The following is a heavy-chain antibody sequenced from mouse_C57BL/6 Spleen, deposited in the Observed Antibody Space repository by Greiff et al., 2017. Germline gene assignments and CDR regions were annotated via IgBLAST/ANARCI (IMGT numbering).Heavy chain of an antibody. D-gene: IGHD2-2*01. CDR3: ARRRDGYDQLYYFDD. CDR2: IHPNSGST. Sequence: VQLQQPGAELVKPGASVKLSCKASGYTFTSYWMHWVKQRPGQGLEWIGMIHPNSGSTNYNEKFKSKATLTVDKSSSTAYMQLNSLTSEDSAVXYCARRRDGYDQLYYFDDWGQGTTLTVSS. V-gene: IGHV1-64*01. CDR1: GYTFTSYW. J-gene: IGHJ2*01.